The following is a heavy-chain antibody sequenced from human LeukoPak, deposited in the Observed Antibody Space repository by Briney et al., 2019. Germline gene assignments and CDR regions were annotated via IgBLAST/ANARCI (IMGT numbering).Heavy chain of an antibody. CDR3: ARGYSSGPDY. V-gene: IGHV3-21*01. J-gene: IGHJ4*02. CDR2: ISSSGSNI. CDR1: GFTFSSYS. D-gene: IGHD6-19*01. Sequence: GGSLRLSCAASGFTFSSYSVNWVRQAPGKGLEWVSSISSSGSNIHYADSVKGRFTISRDNAENSLYLQMTSLRAEDTAMYYCARGYSSGPDYWGQGTLVTVSS.